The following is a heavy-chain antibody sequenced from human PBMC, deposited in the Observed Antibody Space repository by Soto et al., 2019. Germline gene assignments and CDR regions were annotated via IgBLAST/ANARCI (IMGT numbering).Heavy chain of an antibody. J-gene: IGHJ6*02. V-gene: IGHV3-43*01. CDR2: ISWDGTNT. CDR1: GFTFDDYT. CDR3: AKVREYSAFYFSLDV. Sequence: EEQLVQSGGGVVKPGGSVTLSCTASGFTFDDYTMHWVRQAPGKGLEWVSLISWDGTNTYYADSVKGRFTISRDNSKHALHLQMNSLRNEDTASYYCAKVREYSAFYFSLDVWGQGTTVTVSS. D-gene: IGHD5-12*01.